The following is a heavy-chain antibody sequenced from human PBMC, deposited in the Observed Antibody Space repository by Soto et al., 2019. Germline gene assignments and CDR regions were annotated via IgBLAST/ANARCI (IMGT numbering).Heavy chain of an antibody. CDR2: IIPIFGTA. D-gene: IGHD6-6*01. CDR1: GGTFSSYA. V-gene: IGHV1-69*13. CDR3: ARDQYSSSSWNYYYGMDV. J-gene: IGHJ6*02. Sequence: SVKVSCKASGGTFSSYAISWVRQAPGQGLEWMGGIIPIFGTANYAQKFQGRVTITADESTSTAYMELSSLRSEDTAVYYCARDQYSSSSWNYYYGMDVWGQGXTVTVYS.